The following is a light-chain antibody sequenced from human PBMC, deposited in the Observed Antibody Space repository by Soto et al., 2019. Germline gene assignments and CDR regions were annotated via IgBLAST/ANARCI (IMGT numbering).Light chain of an antibody. Sequence: EIVLTQSPGTLSLSPGERATLSCRASQSVSSTYIAWYQQNPGQAPRLLIYGASIRATGIPDRFSGSGSGTDFTLTISRLEPEDFAVYFCQQYGRSPPFTFGQVTKVEIK. CDR1: QSVSSTY. V-gene: IGKV3-20*01. CDR3: QQYGRSPPFT. CDR2: GAS. J-gene: IGKJ2*01.